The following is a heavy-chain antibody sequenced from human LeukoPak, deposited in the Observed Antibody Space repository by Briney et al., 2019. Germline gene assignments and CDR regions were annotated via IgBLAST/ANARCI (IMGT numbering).Heavy chain of an antibody. CDR3: ARSEYCSSTSCYDSDWFDP. CDR1: GGSFSGYY. J-gene: IGHJ5*02. V-gene: IGHV4-34*01. CDR2: INHSGST. Sequence: SETLSLTCAVYGGSFSGYYWSWIRQPPGKGLEWIGEINHSGSTNYNPSLKSRVTISVDTSKNQFSLKLSSVTAADTAVYYCARSEYCSSTSCYDSDWFDPWGQGTLVTVSS. D-gene: IGHD2-2*01.